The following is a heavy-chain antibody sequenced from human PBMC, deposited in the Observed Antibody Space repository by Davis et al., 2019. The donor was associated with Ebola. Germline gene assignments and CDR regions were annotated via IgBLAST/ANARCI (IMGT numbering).Heavy chain of an antibody. V-gene: IGHV4-31*03. D-gene: IGHD3-9*01. J-gene: IGHJ4*02. CDR3: ASAAPFGDILTGWGWASFDY. Sequence: MPSETLSLTCTVSGGSISSGGYYWSWIRQHPGKGLEWIGYIYYSGSTYYNPSLKSRVTISVDTSKNQFSLTLSSVTAADTAVYYYASAAPFGDILTGWGWASFDYWGQGTLVTVSS. CDR1: GGSISSGGYY. CDR2: IYYSGST.